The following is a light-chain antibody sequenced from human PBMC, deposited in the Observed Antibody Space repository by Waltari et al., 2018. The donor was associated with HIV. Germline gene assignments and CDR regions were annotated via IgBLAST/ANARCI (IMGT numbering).Light chain of an antibody. J-gene: IGKJ1*01. CDR1: QSVGGN. V-gene: IGKV3-15*01. CDR3: QQYNDWPQT. CDR2: AAT. Sequence: EIVMTQSPDTLSVSPGEKATLSCRASQSVGGNLAWYQVRPGQAPSLLIYAATSRTTGFPGRFRGSGSGTEFTLTISSLKSEDFAIYYCQQYNDWPQTFGQGTRVDIK.